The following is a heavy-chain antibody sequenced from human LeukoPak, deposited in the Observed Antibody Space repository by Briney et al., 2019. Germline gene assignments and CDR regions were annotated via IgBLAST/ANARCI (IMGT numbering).Heavy chain of an antibody. CDR3: AKGSGWYFDY. D-gene: IGHD6-19*01. CDR2: IQYDGSNS. J-gene: IGHJ4*02. V-gene: IGHV3-30*02. Sequence: PGGSLRLSCAASGFTFSNYGMHWVRQAPGKGLEWVAFIQYDGSNSYYADSVRGRFTFSRDNSKNMLYLQMNSLRVEDTAIYYCAKGSGWYFDYWGQGTLVTVSS. CDR1: GFTFSNYG.